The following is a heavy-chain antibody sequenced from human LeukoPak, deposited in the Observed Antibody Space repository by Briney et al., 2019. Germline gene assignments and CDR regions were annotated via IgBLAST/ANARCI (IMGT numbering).Heavy chain of an antibody. V-gene: IGHV3-23*01. CDR2: ISGSGGST. J-gene: IGHJ4*02. CDR3: AKDQIYSYGFDY. CDR1: GFTFSSYA. Sequence: GGSLRPSLAASGFTFSSYAMSLVRQAPGMGLEWVSAISGSGGSTYYADSVKGRFTSSRDNSKNTLYLQMNSLRAEDTAVYYCAKDQIYSYGFDYWGQGTLVTVSS. D-gene: IGHD5-18*01.